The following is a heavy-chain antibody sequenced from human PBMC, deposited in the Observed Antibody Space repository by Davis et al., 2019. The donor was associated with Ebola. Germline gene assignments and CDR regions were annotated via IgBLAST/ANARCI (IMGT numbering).Heavy chain of an antibody. D-gene: IGHD1-26*01. Sequence: GESLKISCSASGFTFSAHTMHWVRQAPGKGLEYVSVISSSGKTYYADSVKGRFTISRDNSQNNLYLQMTSLRVEDTAVYYCVKEGTTTIWVDSDNWGQGTLVTVAS. J-gene: IGHJ4*02. V-gene: IGHV3-64D*08. CDR2: ISSSGKT. CDR1: GFTFSAHT. CDR3: VKEGTTTIWVDSDN.